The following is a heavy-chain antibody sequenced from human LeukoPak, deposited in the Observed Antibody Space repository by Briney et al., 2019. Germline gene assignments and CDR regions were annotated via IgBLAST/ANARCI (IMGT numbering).Heavy chain of an antibody. V-gene: IGHV3-23*01. Sequence: GGSLRLSCEASGFAFSGYAMSWVRQAPGKGLEWVSTIRNSGGDTYYADPVKGRFTISRDNSRDILYVQMSSLRAEDTAIYYCARTRITTRGYYYGLDVWGQGTMVTV. D-gene: IGHD1-26*01. CDR2: IRNSGGDT. CDR1: GFAFSGYA. CDR3: ARTRITTRGYYYGLDV. J-gene: IGHJ6*02.